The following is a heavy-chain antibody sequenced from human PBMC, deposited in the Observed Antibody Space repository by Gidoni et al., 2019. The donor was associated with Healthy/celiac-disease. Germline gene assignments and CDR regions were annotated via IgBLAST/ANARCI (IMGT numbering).Heavy chain of an antibody. J-gene: IGHJ4*02. CDR2: IWYDGSNK. D-gene: IGHD3-10*01. Sequence: QVQLVESGGGVVQPGRSLRLSCAASGFPFSSYGMHWVRQAPGKGLEWVAVIWYDGSNKYYADSVKGRFTISRDNSKNTLYLQMNSLRAEDTAVYYCAREWVVRGVIRAPGYWGQGTLVTVSS. CDR1: GFPFSSYG. V-gene: IGHV3-33*01. CDR3: AREWVVRGVIRAPGY.